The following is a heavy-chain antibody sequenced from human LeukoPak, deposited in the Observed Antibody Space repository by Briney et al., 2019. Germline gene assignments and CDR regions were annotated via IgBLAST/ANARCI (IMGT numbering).Heavy chain of an antibody. J-gene: IGHJ4*02. V-gene: IGHV1-2*02. CDR2: INPNSGGT. D-gene: IGHD6-13*01. CDR3: ARDRSSWTSDGFDY. CDR1: GYTFTGYY. Sequence: GASVKVSCKASGYTFTGYYMHWVRQAPGQGLEWMGWINPNSGGTNYAQKFQGRVTIIRDTSAKTAHMELSSLRSEDTAVYYCARDRSSWTSDGFDYWGQGTLVTVSS.